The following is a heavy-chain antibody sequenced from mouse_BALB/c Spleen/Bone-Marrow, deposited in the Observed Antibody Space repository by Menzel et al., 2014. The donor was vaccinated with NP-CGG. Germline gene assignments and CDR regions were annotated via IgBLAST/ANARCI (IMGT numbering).Heavy chain of an antibody. V-gene: IGHV7-3*02. CDR3: ARDTGNYVRFAY. D-gene: IGHD2-1*01. Sequence: EVNVVESGGGLVQPGGSLRLSCATSGFTFTDYYMSWVRQPPGKALEWLGFIRNKANGYATEYSASVTGRFTISRDNSQSILYLQMNTLRAEDSATYYCARDTGNYVRFAYWGQGTLVTVSA. CDR2: IRNKANGYAT. CDR1: GFTFTDYY. J-gene: IGHJ3*01.